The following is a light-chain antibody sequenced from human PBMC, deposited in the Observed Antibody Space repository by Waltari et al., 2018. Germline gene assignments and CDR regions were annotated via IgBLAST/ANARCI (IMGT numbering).Light chain of an antibody. J-gene: IGKJ1*01. V-gene: IGKV2-30*01. CDR3: MQGTLRPWT. CDR2: KVS. Sequence: VVLTQSPLSLPVTLGQPASISCRSSQSLLSSDGNTYFNWFQQRPGQSPRRLVYKVSNRDSGVPDRFSGSGSGTIFTLRSSRVEAEDVGVYYCMQGTLRPWTFGQGTKVEIK. CDR1: QSLLSSDGNTY.